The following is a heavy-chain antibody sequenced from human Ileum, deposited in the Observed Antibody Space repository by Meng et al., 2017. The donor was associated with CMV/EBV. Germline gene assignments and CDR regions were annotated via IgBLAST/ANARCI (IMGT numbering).Heavy chain of an antibody. D-gene: IGHD3-16*01. CDR1: GFTFDDYA. V-gene: IGHV3-9*01. Sequence: GGSLRLSCAASGFTFDDYAMHWVRQAPGKGLEWVSGISWNSGSIGYADSVKGRFTISRDNAKNSLYLQMNSLRAEDTALYYCAKDAIVWSPGRPGSAFDIWGQGTMVTVSS. J-gene: IGHJ3*02. CDR2: ISWNSGSI. CDR3: AKDAIVWSPGRPGSAFDI.